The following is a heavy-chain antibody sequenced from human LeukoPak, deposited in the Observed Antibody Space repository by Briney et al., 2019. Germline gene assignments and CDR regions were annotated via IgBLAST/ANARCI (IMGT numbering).Heavy chain of an antibody. V-gene: IGHV4-34*01. CDR2: INHSGST. Sequence: SETLSLTCAVYGGSFSGYYWSWIRQPPGKGLEWIGEINHSGSTNYNPSLKSRVTISVDTSKDQFSLKLSSVTAADTAVYYCARMNDYSSSFDPWGQGTLVTVSS. J-gene: IGHJ5*02. D-gene: IGHD6-6*01. CDR3: ARMNDYSSSFDP. CDR1: GGSFSGYY.